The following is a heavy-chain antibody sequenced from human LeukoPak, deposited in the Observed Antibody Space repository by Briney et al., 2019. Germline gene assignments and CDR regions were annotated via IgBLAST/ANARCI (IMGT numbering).Heavy chain of an antibody. D-gene: IGHD6-13*01. CDR1: GGSISSSSYY. V-gene: IGHV4-39*01. Sequence: SETLSLTCTVSGGSISSSSYYWGWIRQPPGKGLEWIGSIYYSGSTYYNPSLKSRVTISVDTSKNQFSLKLSSVTAADTAVYYCARSGIAAAATPYYFQHWGQGTLVTVSS. CDR3: ARSGIAAAATPYYFQH. CDR2: IYYSGST. J-gene: IGHJ1*01.